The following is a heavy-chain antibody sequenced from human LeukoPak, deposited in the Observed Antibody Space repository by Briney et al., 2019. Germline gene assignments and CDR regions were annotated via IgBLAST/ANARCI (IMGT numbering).Heavy chain of an antibody. CDR2: MYNSGGT. D-gene: IGHD6-13*01. J-gene: IGHJ4*02. CDR3: AKEDDSSWCGY. Sequence: SETLSLTCTVSGGSITYYHWTWIRQPPGKGLEWIAYMYNSGGTSYNPSLKSRVTISVDTAKNQFSLKLSSVTAADTAVYYCAKEDDSSWCGYWGQGTLITVSS. V-gene: IGHV4-59*01. CDR1: GGSITYYH.